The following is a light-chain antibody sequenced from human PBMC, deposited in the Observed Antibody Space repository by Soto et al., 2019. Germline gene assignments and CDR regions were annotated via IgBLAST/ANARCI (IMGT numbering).Light chain of an antibody. CDR1: QSVSSY. CDR3: QQRSNWPPF. Sequence: EIVLTLSPATLSLSPGERATLSCRASQSVSSYLAWYQQKPGQAPRLLIYDASNRATGIPARFSGSGSGTDFTLTISSLEPEDFAVYYCQQRSNWPPFFGQGTKLEIK. V-gene: IGKV3-11*01. CDR2: DAS. J-gene: IGKJ2*01.